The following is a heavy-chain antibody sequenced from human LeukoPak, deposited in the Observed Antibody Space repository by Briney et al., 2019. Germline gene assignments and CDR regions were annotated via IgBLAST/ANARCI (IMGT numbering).Heavy chain of an antibody. Sequence: GASVKVSCKASGYTLTSYYMHWVRQAPGQGLEWMGIINPSGGSTSYAQKFQGRVTITADKSTSTAYMELSSLRSEDTAVYYCARKVPNDSSGYYYRGQLDPWGQGTLVTVSS. CDR1: GYTLTSYY. CDR2: INPSGGST. CDR3: ARKVPNDSSGYYYRGQLDP. V-gene: IGHV1-46*01. D-gene: IGHD3-22*01. J-gene: IGHJ5*02.